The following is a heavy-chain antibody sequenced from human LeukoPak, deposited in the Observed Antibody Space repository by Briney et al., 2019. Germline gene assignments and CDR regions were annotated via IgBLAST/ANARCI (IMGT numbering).Heavy chain of an antibody. CDR1: GYTLTELS. CDR2: FDPEDGET. D-gene: IGHD6-19*01. V-gene: IGHV1-24*01. Sequence: ASVKVSCKVSGYTLTELSMHWVRQAPGKGLEWMGGFDPEDGETIYAQKFQGRVTMTEDTSTDTAYMELSSLRSEDTAVYYCATAYSSGWHPYFDYWGQGTLVTVSS. J-gene: IGHJ4*02. CDR3: ATAYSSGWHPYFDY.